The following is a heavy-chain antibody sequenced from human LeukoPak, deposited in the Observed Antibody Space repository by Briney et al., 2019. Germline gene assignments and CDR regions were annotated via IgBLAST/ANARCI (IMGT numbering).Heavy chain of an antibody. CDR1: GFTFSSYA. CDR3: ARDATPAGKLGHYFDY. V-gene: IGHV3-30-3*01. CDR2: ISYDGSNK. Sequence: SGGSLRLSCAASGFTFSSYAMHWVRQAPGKGLEWVAVISYDGSNKYYADSVKGRFTISRDNSKNTLYLQMNSLRAEDTAVYYCARDATPAGKLGHYFDYWGQGTLVTVSS. D-gene: IGHD7-27*01. J-gene: IGHJ4*02.